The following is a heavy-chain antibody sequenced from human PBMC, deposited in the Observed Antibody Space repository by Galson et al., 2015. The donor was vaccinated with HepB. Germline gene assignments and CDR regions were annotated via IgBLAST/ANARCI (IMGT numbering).Heavy chain of an antibody. V-gene: IGHV5-51*01. J-gene: IGHJ4*02. D-gene: IGHD1-26*01. CDR1: GYSFSNYW. CDR2: IYPSDFDT. CDR3: GRLTMSGSDFY. Sequence: QSGAEVKKPGESLKISCQAFGYSFSNYWIAWVRQMPGKGLEWMGIIYPSDFDTSYSPSFQGQVTMSVDKAIKTAYLQWGSLKASDTAIYYCGRLTMSGSDFYWGQGTLVTVSS.